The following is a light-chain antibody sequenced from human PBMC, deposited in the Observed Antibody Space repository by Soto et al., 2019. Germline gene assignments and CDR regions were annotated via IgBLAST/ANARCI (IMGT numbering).Light chain of an antibody. Sequence: THSPSSLSASVLYRVTITFLSSQGIRHYLAWYQQKPGKVPKLLIYEASNRATGIPARFSGSGSGTDFTLTISSLEPEDFAVYYCQQRSNWPPWTFGQGTKVDI. V-gene: IGKV3-11*01. J-gene: IGKJ1*01. CDR2: EAS. CDR3: QQRSNWPPWT. CDR1: QGIRHY.